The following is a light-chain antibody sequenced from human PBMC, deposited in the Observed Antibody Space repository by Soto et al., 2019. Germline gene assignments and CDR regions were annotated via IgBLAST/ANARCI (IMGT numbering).Light chain of an antibody. Sequence: EFVLTQSPGTLSLSPGERATLSCRASQTVRNNYLAWYQQKPGQAPRLLIYDASSRAAGVPARFSGSGSGTEFTLTISSLQSEDFAVYFCQQYADWPKTFGQGTKVE. CDR2: DAS. CDR3: QQYADWPKT. V-gene: IGKV3-15*01. J-gene: IGKJ1*01. CDR1: QTVRNN.